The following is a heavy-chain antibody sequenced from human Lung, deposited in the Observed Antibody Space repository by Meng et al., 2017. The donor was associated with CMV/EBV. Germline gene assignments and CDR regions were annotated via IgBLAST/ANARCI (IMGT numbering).Heavy chain of an antibody. CDR1: GFTFDDYT. Sequence: ESXKISXAASGFTFDDYTMHWVRQAPGKGLEWVSLISWDGGSTYYADSVKGRFTISRDNSKNSLYLQMNSLRTEDTALYYCAKDLAAAGQLYYYYGMDVWGQGXTVTVSS. CDR2: ISWDGGST. V-gene: IGHV3-43*01. CDR3: AKDLAAAGQLYYYYGMDV. D-gene: IGHD6-13*01. J-gene: IGHJ6*02.